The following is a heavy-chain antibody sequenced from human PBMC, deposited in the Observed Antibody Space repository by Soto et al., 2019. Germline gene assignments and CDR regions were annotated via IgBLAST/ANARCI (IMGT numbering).Heavy chain of an antibody. CDR1: GFTFINYA. CDR2: ISGGGDRT. V-gene: IGHV3-23*01. Sequence: EVQLLESGGGLVQPGGSLRLSCVGSGFTFINYAMNWVRQTPGKGLEWVSTISGGGDRTFDADTVKGRFTNPRDNAKNTVNLQMNSLRADDTAVYYCARKVLGSTSRPDWWYFDLWGRGTLVTVSS. CDR3: ARKVLGSTSRPDWWYFDL. J-gene: IGHJ2*01. D-gene: IGHD2-2*01.